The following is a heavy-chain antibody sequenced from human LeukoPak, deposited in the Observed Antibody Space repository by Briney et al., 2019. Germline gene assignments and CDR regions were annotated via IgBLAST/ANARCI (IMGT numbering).Heavy chain of an antibody. Sequence: GGSLRLSCAASGFTFSSYGMHWVRQAPGKGLEWVAVISYDGSNKYYADSVKGRSTISRDNSKNTLYLQMNSLRAEDTAVYYCAKDRVPYGEFDYWGQGTLVTVSS. CDR2: ISYDGSNK. CDR1: GFTFSSYG. CDR3: AKDRVPYGEFDY. J-gene: IGHJ4*02. D-gene: IGHD4-17*01. V-gene: IGHV3-30*18.